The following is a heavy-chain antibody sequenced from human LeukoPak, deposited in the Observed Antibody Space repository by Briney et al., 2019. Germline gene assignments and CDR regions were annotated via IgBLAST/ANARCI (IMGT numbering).Heavy chain of an antibody. CDR2: MNPNSGNT. CDR3: ARALRWPYWYFDL. D-gene: IGHD4-23*01. J-gene: IGHJ2*01. CDR1: GYTFTCYD. V-gene: IGHV1-8*01. Sequence: ASVKVSCKASGYTFTCYDINWVRQATGQGLEWMGWMNPNSGNTGYAQKFQGRVTMTRNTSISTAYMELSSLRSEDTAVYYCARALRWPYWYFDLWGRGTLVTVSS.